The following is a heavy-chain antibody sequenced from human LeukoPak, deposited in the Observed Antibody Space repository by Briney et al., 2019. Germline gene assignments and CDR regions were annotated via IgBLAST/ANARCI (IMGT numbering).Heavy chain of an antibody. V-gene: IGHV3-21*01. CDR3: ARESSSWFYYYYYCMDV. CDR1: GFTFSSYE. CDR2: ISSSSSYI. Sequence: GGSLRLSCAASGFTFSSYEMNWVRQAPGKGLEWVSSISSSSSYIYYADSVKGRFTISRDNAKNSLYLQMNSLRAEDTAVYYCARESSSWFYYYYYCMDVWGKGTTVTVSS. J-gene: IGHJ6*03. D-gene: IGHD6-13*01.